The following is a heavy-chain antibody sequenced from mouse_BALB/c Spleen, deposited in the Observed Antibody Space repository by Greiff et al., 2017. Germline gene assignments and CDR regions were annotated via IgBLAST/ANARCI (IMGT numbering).Heavy chain of an antibody. CDR3: ARFKLGDMDY. CDR1: GFTFSSFG. V-gene: IGHV5-17*02. CDR2: ISSGSSTI. J-gene: IGHJ4*01. D-gene: IGHD4-1*01. Sequence: EVNLVESGGGLVQPGGSRKLSCAASGFTFSSFGMHWVRQAPEKGLEWVAYISSGSSTIYYADTVKGRFTISRDNPKNTLFLQMTSLRSEDTAMYYCARFKLGDMDYWGQGTSVTVSS.